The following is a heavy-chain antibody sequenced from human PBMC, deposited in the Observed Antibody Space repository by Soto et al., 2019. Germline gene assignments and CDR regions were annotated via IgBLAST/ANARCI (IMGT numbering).Heavy chain of an antibody. D-gene: IGHD3-16*01. CDR3: ARVARGAWGIFDS. CDR2: INYDGSTT. V-gene: IGHV3-74*01. J-gene: IGHJ4*02. Sequence: EVHLVESGGGLVQPGESLRLSCAASGFTFSSYWMHWVRQAPGKGLVWVSRINYDGSTTGYADAVKGRFTISRDYAKDTVYLEMNSLTAEDTAVYYCARVARGAWGIFDSWGQGTLVTVSS. CDR1: GFTFSSYW.